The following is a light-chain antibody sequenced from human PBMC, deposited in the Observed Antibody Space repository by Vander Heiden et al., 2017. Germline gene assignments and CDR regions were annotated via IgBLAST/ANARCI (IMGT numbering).Light chain of an antibody. J-gene: IGLJ1*01. V-gene: IGLV2-18*02. CDR2: EVS. CDR1: SSDVGSYNR. CDR3: SSYTSSSTPYV. Sequence: QSALTQPPSVSGSPGQSVTISCTGTSSDVGSYNRVSWYQQHPGTAPKLMIYEVSNRPSGVPDRFSGSKSGNTASLTISGLQAEDEADYYCSSYTSSSTPYVFGTGTKVTVL.